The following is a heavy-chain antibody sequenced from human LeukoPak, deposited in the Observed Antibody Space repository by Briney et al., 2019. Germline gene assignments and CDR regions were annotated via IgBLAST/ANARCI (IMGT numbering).Heavy chain of an antibody. D-gene: IGHD6-19*01. CDR3: ARDLKRGYSSGRYSWGTGSSNDY. CDR1: GHTFTSYG. V-gene: IGHV1-18*01. CDR2: ISGYNGNT. Sequence: GASVKVSCKASGHTFTSYGISWVRQAPGQGLEWMGWISGYNGNTNYAQQKLQGRVTMTTDTSTSTAYMELRSLGSDDTAVYYCARDLKRGYSSGRYSWGTGSSNDYWGQGTLVTVSS. J-gene: IGHJ4*02.